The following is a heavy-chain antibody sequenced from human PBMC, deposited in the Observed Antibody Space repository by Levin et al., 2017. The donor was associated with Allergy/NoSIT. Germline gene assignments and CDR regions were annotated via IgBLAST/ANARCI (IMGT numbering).Heavy chain of an antibody. CDR3: AKVAAGAVRIWGGLSEPWDHPNFDY. Sequence: PGGSLRLSCAASGFTFSIYAMSWVRQAPGKGLEWVSAISGSGGSTYYADSVKGRVTISRDNSKNTLYLQMDSLRAEDTAVYYCAKVAAGAVRIWGGLSEPWDHPNFDYWGQGTLVTVSS. CDR1: GFTFSIYA. CDR2: ISGSGGST. J-gene: IGHJ4*02. D-gene: IGHD2-8*02. V-gene: IGHV3-23*01.